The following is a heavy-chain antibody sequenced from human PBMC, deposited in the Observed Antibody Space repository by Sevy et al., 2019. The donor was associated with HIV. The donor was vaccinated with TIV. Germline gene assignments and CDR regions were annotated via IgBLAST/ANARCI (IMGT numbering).Heavy chain of an antibody. Sequence: GGSLRLSCAASGFTFSSYAMSWVRQAPGKGLEWVSAISGSGGSTYYADSVKGRFTISGDNSKNTLYLQMNSLRAEDTAVYYWEKGGCCGEGLWFGGLSGYYYYYYMDVWGKGTTVTVSS. CDR1: GFTFSSYA. CDR2: ISGSGGST. CDR3: EKGGCCGEGLWFGGLSGYYYYYYMDV. V-gene: IGHV3-23*01. J-gene: IGHJ6*03. D-gene: IGHD3-10*01.